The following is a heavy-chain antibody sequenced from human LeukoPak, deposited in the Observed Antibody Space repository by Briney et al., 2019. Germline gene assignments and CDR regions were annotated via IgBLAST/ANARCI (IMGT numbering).Heavy chain of an antibody. V-gene: IGHV3-21*01. D-gene: IGHD1-26*01. J-gene: IGHJ5*02. CDR3: ARDSSGSYNLFDP. CDR1: GFTFDDYG. Sequence: GGSLRLACAASGFTFDDYGMSWVSQAPGKGLEWVSSISSSGSSIYYADSVKGRFTISRDNGKNSLYLQMNSLRAEDTAVYYCARDSSGSYNLFDPWGQGTLVTVSS. CDR2: ISSSGSSI.